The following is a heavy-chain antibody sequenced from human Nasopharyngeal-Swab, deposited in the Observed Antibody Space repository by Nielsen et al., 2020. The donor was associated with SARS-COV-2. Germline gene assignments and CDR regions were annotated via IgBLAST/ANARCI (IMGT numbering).Heavy chain of an antibody. CDR2: ISYDGSNK. V-gene: IGHV3-30*04. CDR1: GFTFSSYA. D-gene: IGHD1-26*01. J-gene: IGHJ4*02. CDR3: ARAAGGSYVAPFDY. Sequence: LKISCAASGFTFSSYAMHWVRQAPGKGLEWVAVISYDGSNKYYADSVKGRFTISRDNSKNTLYLQMNSLRAEGTAVYYCARAAGGSYVAPFDYWGQGTLVTVSS.